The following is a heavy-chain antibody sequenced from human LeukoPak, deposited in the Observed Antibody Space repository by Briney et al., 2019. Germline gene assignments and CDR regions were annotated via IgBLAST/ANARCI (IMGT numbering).Heavy chain of an antibody. D-gene: IGHD5-18*01. CDR1: GGSISSSNW. CDR3: ASTGYLPPDTAMVPFDY. V-gene: IGHV4-4*02. J-gene: IGHJ4*02. Sequence: SGTLSLTCAVSGGSISSSNWWSWVRQPPGKGLEWIGEIYHSGSTNYNPSLKSRVTISVDKSKNQFSLKLSSVTAADTAVYYCASTGYLPPDTAMVPFDYWGQGTLVTVSS. CDR2: IYHSGST.